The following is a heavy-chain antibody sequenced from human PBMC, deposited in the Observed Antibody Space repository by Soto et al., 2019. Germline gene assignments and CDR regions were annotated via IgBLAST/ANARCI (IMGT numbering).Heavy chain of an antibody. CDR1: GFTFSSYA. CDR3: AKCEDLSSSWYSYYYYMDV. Sequence: GGSLRLSCAASGFTFSSYAMSWVRQAPGKGLEWVSAISGSGGSTYYADSVKGRFTISRDNSKNTLYLQMNSLRAEDTAVYYCAKCEDLSSSWYSYYYYMDVWGKGTTVTVSS. V-gene: IGHV3-23*01. CDR2: ISGSGGST. D-gene: IGHD6-13*01. J-gene: IGHJ6*03.